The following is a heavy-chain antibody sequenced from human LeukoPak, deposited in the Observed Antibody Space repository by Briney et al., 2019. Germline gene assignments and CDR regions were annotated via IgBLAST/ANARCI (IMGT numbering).Heavy chain of an antibody. V-gene: IGHV2-70*11. CDR2: IDWDDDK. CDR3: ARLISSSSHCYYYMDV. D-gene: IGHD6-6*01. Sequence: SGPALLNPTQTLTLTCTFSGFSLSTSGMCVSWIRQPPGKALEWLSRIDWDDDKYYSTSLKTRLTISKDTSKNQVVLTMTNMDPVDTATYYCARLISSSSHCYYYMDVWGKGTTVTVSS. CDR1: GFSLSTSGMC. J-gene: IGHJ6*03.